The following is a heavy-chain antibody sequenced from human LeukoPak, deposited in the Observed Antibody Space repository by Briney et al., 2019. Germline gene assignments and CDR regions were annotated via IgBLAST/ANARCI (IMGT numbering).Heavy chain of an antibody. CDR3: VRIRDLGLFDY. J-gene: IGHJ4*02. Sequence: SQTLSLTCAISGDTVSNISASWGWIKQSPSRGLVLLGRRYYRSQWFDDYSPAQISRININPDTSKNQFSLQLTSVTPDDKAFSFCVRIRDLGLFDYWGEGTLVTVSS. D-gene: IGHD1-26*01. CDR2: RYYRSQWFD. CDR1: GDTVSNISAS. V-gene: IGHV6-1*01.